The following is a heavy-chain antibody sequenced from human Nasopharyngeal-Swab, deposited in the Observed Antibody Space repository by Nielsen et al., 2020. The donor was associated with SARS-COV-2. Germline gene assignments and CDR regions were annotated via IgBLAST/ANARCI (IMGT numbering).Heavy chain of an antibody. CDR3: ARENGFEWGDYGGC. Sequence: GESLKISCATSAFTFSTSWMSWVRQSPGKGLEWVAAIKPDGSEEYYADSVKGRFTISRDNAKNSLYLQMNSLRAEDTAVYYCARENGFEWGDYGGCWGQGTLVTVSS. CDR1: AFTFSTSW. V-gene: IGHV3-7*05. CDR2: IKPDGSEE. D-gene: IGHD3-9*01. J-gene: IGHJ4*02.